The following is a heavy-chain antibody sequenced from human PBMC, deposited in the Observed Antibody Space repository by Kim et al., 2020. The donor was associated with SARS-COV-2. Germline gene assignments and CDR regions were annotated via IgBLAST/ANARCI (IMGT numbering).Heavy chain of an antibody. CDR1: GFTFSSYS. J-gene: IGHJ6*02. CDR3: AREVVVPAATYYYYYGMDV. D-gene: IGHD2-2*01. Sequence: GGSLRLSCAASGFTFSSYSMNWVRQAPGKGLEWVSSISSSSSYIYYADSVKGRFTISRDNAKNSLYLQMNSLRAEDTAVYYCAREVVVPAATYYYYYGMDVWGQGTTVTVSS. CDR2: ISSSSSYI. V-gene: IGHV3-21*01.